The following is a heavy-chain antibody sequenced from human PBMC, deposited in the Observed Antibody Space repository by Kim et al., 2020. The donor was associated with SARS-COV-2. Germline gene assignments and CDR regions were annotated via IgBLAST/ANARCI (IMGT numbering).Heavy chain of an antibody. CDR3: AREGSVNHLDF. CDR2: ITAST. J-gene: IGHJ4*02. V-gene: IGHV3-11*01. D-gene: IGHD6-19*01. Sequence: GGSLRLSCAASGFSFRDYYMSWIRQAPGKGLEWIAHITASTYSADSVRGRFTISRDNDKNTLYLQMNSLRVEDTAVYYCAREGSVNHLDFWGQGTLVTVS. CDR1: GFSFRDYY.